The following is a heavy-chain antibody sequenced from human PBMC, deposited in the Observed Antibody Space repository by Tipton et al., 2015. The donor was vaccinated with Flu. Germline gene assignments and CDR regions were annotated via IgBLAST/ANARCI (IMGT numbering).Heavy chain of an antibody. CDR1: GDSINNYY. Sequence: TLSLTCTVPGDSINNYYWSWIRQPPGKGLEWLGYIYYTGSTNYSPSLKSRVTISLDTSENQLSLKLNSMTAADTAVYYCARVNRGFFDYWGQETLVTVSS. V-gene: IGHV4-59*01. D-gene: IGHD1/OR15-1a*01. CDR2: IYYTGST. CDR3: ARVNRGFFDY. J-gene: IGHJ4*02.